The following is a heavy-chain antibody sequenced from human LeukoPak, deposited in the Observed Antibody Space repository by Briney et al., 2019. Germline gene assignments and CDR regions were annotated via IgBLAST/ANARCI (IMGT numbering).Heavy chain of an antibody. CDR1: GGPFSSYA. CDR3: ARGVVVPAAMVGAGFFDY. V-gene: IGHV1-69*01. D-gene: IGHD2-2*01. Sequence: ASVKVSCKASGGPFSSYAISWVRQAPGQGLEWMGGIMPIFGTANYAQKFQGRVTITADESTSTAYMELSSLRSEDTAVYYCARGVVVPAAMVGAGFFDYWGQGPLVTVSS. J-gene: IGHJ4*02. CDR2: IMPIFGTA.